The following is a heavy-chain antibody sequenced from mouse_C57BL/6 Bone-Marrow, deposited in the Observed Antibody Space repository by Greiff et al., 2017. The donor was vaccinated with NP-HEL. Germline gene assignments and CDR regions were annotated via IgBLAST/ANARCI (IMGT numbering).Heavy chain of an antibody. J-gene: IGHJ4*01. V-gene: IGHV8-8*01. CDR3: ARNYYGSSSDAMDY. D-gene: IGHD1-1*01. CDR2: IWWDDDK. CDR1: GFSLSTFGMG. Sequence: QVQLKESGPGILQPSQTLSLTCSFSGFSLSTFGMGVGWIRQPSGKGLEWLAHIWWDDDKYYNPALKSRLTISKDTSKNQVFLKIANVDTADTATYYCARNYYGSSSDAMDYWGQGTSVTVSS.